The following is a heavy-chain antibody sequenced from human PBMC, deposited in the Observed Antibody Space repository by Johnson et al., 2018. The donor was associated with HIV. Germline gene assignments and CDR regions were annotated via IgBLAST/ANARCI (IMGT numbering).Heavy chain of an antibody. CDR2: INWNGGST. Sequence: VQLVESGGGVVQPGGSLRLSCTASRFTFDDYGMSWVRQAPGKGLEWVSGINWNGGSTGYADSVKGRFTISRDNAKNSLYLQMKSLRAEDTAVYYCARGSPYYNFWSGYVDAFDIWGQGTMVTVSS. CDR1: RFTFDDYG. V-gene: IGHV3-20*04. D-gene: IGHD3-3*01. J-gene: IGHJ3*02. CDR3: ARGSPYYNFWSGYVDAFDI.